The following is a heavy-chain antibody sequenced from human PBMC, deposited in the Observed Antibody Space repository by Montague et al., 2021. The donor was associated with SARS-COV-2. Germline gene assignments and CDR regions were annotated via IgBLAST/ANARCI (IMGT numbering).Heavy chain of an antibody. D-gene: IGHD3-10*01. V-gene: IGHV4-31*03. CDR2: IYYSGST. CDR1: GGSISSGGYY. CDR3: ARARRGSGSGSYFDILVNWFDP. Sequence: TLSLTCTVSGGSISSGGYYWSWIRQHPGKGLEWIGYIYYSGSTXYKPSLKSRVTISVDTSKNQFSLKLSSVTAADTAVYYCARARRGSGSGSYFDILVNWFDPWGQGTLVTVSS. J-gene: IGHJ5*02.